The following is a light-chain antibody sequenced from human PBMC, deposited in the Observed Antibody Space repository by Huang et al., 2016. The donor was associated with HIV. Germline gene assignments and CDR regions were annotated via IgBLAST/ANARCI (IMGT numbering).Light chain of an antibody. CDR3: QQYYSTPLT. Sequence: DIVMTQFPDSLAVSLGERATINCKSGQSVLYSSNNKNYLAWYQQKPGQPPKLLIYWASTRESGVPDRFSGSGSGTDYTLTSSSLQAEDVAVYYCQQYYSTPLTFGGGTKVEIK. V-gene: IGKV4-1*01. J-gene: IGKJ4*01. CDR1: QSVLYSSNNKNY. CDR2: WAS.